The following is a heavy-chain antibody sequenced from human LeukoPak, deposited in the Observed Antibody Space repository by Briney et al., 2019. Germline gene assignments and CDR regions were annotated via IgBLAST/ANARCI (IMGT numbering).Heavy chain of an antibody. Sequence: PGGSLRLSCAASGFTFSDYYMTWIRQTPGKGLEWISYISSSGTTIYYADSVKGRFTISRDNVKNSLYLQMDSLRAEDTAVYYCARDWSGSRDYWGQGTLVTVSS. CDR3: ARDWSGSRDY. J-gene: IGHJ4*02. CDR1: GFTFSDYY. V-gene: IGHV3-11*01. CDR2: ISSSGTTI. D-gene: IGHD1-26*01.